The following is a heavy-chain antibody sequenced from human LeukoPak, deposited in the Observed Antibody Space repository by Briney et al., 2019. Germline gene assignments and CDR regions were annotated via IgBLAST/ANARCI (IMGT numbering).Heavy chain of an antibody. Sequence: GGSLRLSCAASGFTFSSYGMSWVRQAPGKGLEWVSAISGSGGSTYYADSVKGRFTISRDNSKNTLYLQMNSLRAEDTAVYYCAKLGYCSSTSCLSNSHFDYWGQGTLVTVSS. J-gene: IGHJ4*02. CDR3: AKLGYCSSTSCLSNSHFDY. CDR2: ISGSGGST. V-gene: IGHV3-23*01. CDR1: GFTFSSYG. D-gene: IGHD2-2*01.